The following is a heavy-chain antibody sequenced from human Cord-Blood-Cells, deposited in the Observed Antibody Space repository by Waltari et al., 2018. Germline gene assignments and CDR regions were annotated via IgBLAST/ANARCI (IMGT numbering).Heavy chain of an antibody. CDR3: ARRRYFDL. CDR2: INHSGST. Sequence: QVQLQQWGAGLLKPSETLSLPCAVYGWSFRGYYWSWIRQPPGKGREWIGEINHSGSTNYNPSLKSRVTISVDTSKNQFSLKLSSVTAADTAVYYCARRRYFDLWGRGTLVTVSS. CDR1: GWSFRGYY. J-gene: IGHJ2*01. V-gene: IGHV4-34*01.